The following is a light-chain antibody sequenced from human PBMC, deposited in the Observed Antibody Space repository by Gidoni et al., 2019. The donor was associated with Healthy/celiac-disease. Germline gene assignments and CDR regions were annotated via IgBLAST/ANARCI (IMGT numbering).Light chain of an antibody. CDR1: QSISSY. CDR3: RQSYSTPWT. Sequence: SASVGDRVTITCRASQSISSYLNWYQQKPGKAPKLLIYAASSLQSGVPSRFSGSGSGTDFTLTISSLQPEDFATYYCRQSYSTPWTFGQGTKVEIK. V-gene: IGKV1-39*01. CDR2: AAS. J-gene: IGKJ1*01.